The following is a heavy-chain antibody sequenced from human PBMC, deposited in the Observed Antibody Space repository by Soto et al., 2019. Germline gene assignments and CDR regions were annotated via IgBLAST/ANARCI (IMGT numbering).Heavy chain of an antibody. CDR3: AQVNSGDDPIDY. CDR2: IYHSGGT. J-gene: IGHJ4*02. D-gene: IGHD1-26*01. CDR1: GGSISSSNW. V-gene: IGHV4-4*02. Sequence: QVQLQESGPGLVKPSGTLSLTCAVSGGSISSSNWWSWVRQPPGKGLEWIGQIYHSGGTNYNPYLKSLITIAADTSKTQFTLKLSAVTAADAAVYYCAQVNSGDDPIDYWGQGTLVTVSS.